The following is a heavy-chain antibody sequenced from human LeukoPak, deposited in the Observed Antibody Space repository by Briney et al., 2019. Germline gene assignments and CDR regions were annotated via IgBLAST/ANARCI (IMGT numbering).Heavy chain of an antibody. D-gene: IGHD6-19*01. V-gene: IGHV5-51*03. CDR1: GYNFAIYW. J-gene: IGHJ4*02. CDR3: ARAIGRTSGWLES. CDR2: IYPGDSDT. Sequence: KPGESLKISCEGSGYNFAIYWIAWVRQMPGKGLEWMGMIYPGDSDTRYNPSFQGQAPISADQSISTAYLQWNSLKASDTAIYYCARAIGRTSGWLESWGQGTLVTVSS.